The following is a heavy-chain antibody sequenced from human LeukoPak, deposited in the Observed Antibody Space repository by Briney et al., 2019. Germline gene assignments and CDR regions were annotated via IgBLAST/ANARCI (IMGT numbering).Heavy chain of an antibody. J-gene: IGHJ4*02. V-gene: IGHV3-21*01. D-gene: IGHD1-26*01. CDR1: GFTFSDY. Sequence: GGSLRLSCAASGFTFSDYMSWIRQAPGKGLEWVSFISSSNSYIYHADSMKGRFTISRDNAKNSLFLQMNSLRAEDTAVYYCATGGVGATSPLFIDYWGQGTLVTVSS. CDR2: ISSSNSYI. CDR3: ATGGVGATSPLFIDY.